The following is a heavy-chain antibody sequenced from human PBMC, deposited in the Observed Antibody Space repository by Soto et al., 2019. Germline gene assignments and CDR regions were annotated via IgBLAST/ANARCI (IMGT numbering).Heavy chain of an antibody. Sequence: GGSLRLSCAASGFTFSSYGMHWVRQAPGKGLEWVAVISYDGSNKYYADSVKGRFTISRDNSKNTLYLQMNSLRAEDTAVYYCAKESGVGLQYQNSGLDYWGQGTLVTVSS. V-gene: IGHV3-30*18. CDR2: ISYDGSNK. J-gene: IGHJ4*02. D-gene: IGHD2-2*01. CDR1: GFTFSSYG. CDR3: AKESGVGLQYQNSGLDY.